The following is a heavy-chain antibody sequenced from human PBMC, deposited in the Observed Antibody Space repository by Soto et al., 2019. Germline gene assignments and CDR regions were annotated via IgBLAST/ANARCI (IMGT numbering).Heavy chain of an antibody. Sequence: ASGKVSCKASGYTFTSYGISWVRLAPGQVLEWMGWISAYNGNTNYAQKLQGRVTMTTDTSTSTAYMELRSLRSDDTAVYYCARGFWSGYYSGVGWFDPWGQGTLVTVSS. CDR1: GYTFTSYG. D-gene: IGHD3-3*01. V-gene: IGHV1-18*01. CDR2: ISAYNGNT. J-gene: IGHJ5*02. CDR3: ARGFWSGYYSGVGWFDP.